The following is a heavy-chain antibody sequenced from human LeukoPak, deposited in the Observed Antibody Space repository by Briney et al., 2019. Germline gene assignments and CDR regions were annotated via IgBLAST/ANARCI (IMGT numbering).Heavy chain of an antibody. CDR2: ISGSGGST. Sequence: PGGSLRLSCAASGFTFSSYAMSWVRQAPGKGLEWVSAISGSGGSTYYADSVKGRFTISRDNAKNSLYLQMNSLRAEDTAVYYCARALILAAADDYWGQGTLVTVSS. CDR1: GFTFSSYA. D-gene: IGHD6-13*01. J-gene: IGHJ4*02. V-gene: IGHV3-23*01. CDR3: ARALILAAADDY.